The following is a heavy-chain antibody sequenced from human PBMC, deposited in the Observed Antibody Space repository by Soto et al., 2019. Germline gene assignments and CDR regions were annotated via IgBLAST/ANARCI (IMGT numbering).Heavy chain of an antibody. CDR3: ARNGGFVSGGEWFDP. V-gene: IGHV1-69*01. CDR2: IIPIFGTA. J-gene: IGHJ5*02. CDR1: GGTFSSYA. Sequence: QVQLVQSGAEVKKPGSSVKVSCKASGGTFSSYAISWVRQAPGQGLEWMGGIIPIFGTANYAQKFQGRVTINADESTSKAYMELSSLRSEDTDVYYCARNGGFVSGGEWFDPWGQGTLVTVSS. D-gene: IGHD3-10*01.